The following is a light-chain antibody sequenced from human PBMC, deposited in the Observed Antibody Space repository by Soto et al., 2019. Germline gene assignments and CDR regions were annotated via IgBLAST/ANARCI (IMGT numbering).Light chain of an antibody. CDR1: QSVSSY. V-gene: IGKV3-11*01. Sequence: EIVLTQSPATLSLSPGERATLSCRASQSVSSYLAWYQQKPGQTPRLLIYDASTRAPGIPARFSGRGSGADFTPTISSLEPEDFAVYYCQQRSDSITFGQGTRLEIK. CDR2: DAS. J-gene: IGKJ5*01. CDR3: QQRSDSIT.